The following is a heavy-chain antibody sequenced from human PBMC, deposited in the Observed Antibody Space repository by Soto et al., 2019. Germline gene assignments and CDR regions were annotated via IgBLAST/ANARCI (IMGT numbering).Heavy chain of an antibody. J-gene: IGHJ6*02. Sequence: GAAQVKAKQNVRLACTFRGFSLHTRGEGVGWIRQPPGKALEWLGIIYWDDDKRYSPSLKSRVTITKDTFKNQLVLTMTNMDPVDTATCYCARRYNLSGMDVWGQPTTLTVSS. CDR3: ARRYNLSGMDV. V-gene: IGHV2-5*02. CDR2: IYWDDDK. D-gene: IGHD1-20*01. CDR1: GFSLHTRGEG.